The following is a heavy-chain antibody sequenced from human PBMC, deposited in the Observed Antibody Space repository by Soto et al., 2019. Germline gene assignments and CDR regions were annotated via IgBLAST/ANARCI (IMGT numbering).Heavy chain of an antibody. CDR2: IRAGGDNT. J-gene: IGHJ6*03. Sequence: GGSLRLSCAASGFTFSSYAMTWVRQAPGKGLEWVSVIRAGGDNTYYADSVKGRFTISRDNSKNTLYLQMNSLRAEDTAVYYYAKDPYSSSRGYYNYMDVWGQGTTVTVSS. V-gene: IGHV3-23*01. D-gene: IGHD6-6*01. CDR3: AKDPYSSSRGYYNYMDV. CDR1: GFTFSSYA.